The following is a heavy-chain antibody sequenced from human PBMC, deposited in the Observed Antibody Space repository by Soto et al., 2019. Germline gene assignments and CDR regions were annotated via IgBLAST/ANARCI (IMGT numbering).Heavy chain of an antibody. V-gene: IGHV4-59*01. J-gene: IGHJ3*02. CDR3: ARVAGYDILTGYYNAFDI. D-gene: IGHD3-9*01. CDR1: GGSISSYY. Sequence: SETLSLTCTVSGGSISSYYWSWIRQPPGKGLEWIGYIYYSGSTNYNPSLKSRVTISVDTSKNQFSLKLSSVTAADTAVYYCARVAGYDILTGYYNAFDIWGQGTMVTVSS. CDR2: IYYSGST.